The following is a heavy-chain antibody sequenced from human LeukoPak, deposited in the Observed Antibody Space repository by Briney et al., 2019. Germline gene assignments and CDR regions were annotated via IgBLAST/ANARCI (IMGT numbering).Heavy chain of an antibody. J-gene: IGHJ6*02. CDR3: ARPIAHTYYYYGMDV. V-gene: IGHV1-46*01. D-gene: IGHD2-21*01. Sequence: GASVTVSCKASGYTFTSYYMHWVRQAPGQGLEWMGIINPSGGSTGYAQKFQGRVAMTRDTSMSTVYMELSSLRSEDTAVYYCARPIAHTYYYYGMDVWGQGTTVTVSS. CDR2: INPSGGST. CDR1: GYTFTSYY.